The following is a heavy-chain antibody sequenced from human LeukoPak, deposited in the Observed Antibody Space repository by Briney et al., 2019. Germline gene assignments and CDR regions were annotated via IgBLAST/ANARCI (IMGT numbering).Heavy chain of an antibody. CDR2: ISGYSGNT. V-gene: IGHV1-18*01. D-gene: IGHD3-22*01. Sequence: ASVKVSCKTSGYTFTKYSVTWVRQAPGQGLEWMGWISGYSGNTNYAQRLQDRVTMTTDTSTSTAYMDLRSLRSDDTAVYYCAGGGYYDNSGHYHGLYDFWGQGTLVTVSS. CDR3: AGGGYYDNSGHYHGLYDF. CDR1: GYTFTKYS. J-gene: IGHJ4*02.